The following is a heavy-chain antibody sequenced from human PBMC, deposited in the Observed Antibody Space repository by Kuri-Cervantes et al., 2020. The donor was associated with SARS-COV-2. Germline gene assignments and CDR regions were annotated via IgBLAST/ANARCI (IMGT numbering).Heavy chain of an antibody. V-gene: IGHV1-46*01. CDR1: GYTFTSCY. J-gene: IGHJ6*03. D-gene: IGHD3-22*01. CDR3: ARASRWLPPYYYYMDV. Sequence: ASVKVSCKASGYTFTSCYMHWVRQAPGQGLEWMGIINPSGGSTSYAQKFQGRVTMTRDTSTSTVYMELSSLRSEGTAVYYCARASRWLPPYYYYMDVWGKGTTVTVSS. CDR2: INPSGGST.